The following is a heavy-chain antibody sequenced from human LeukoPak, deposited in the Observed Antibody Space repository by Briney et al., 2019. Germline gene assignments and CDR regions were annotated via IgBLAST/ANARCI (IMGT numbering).Heavy chain of an antibody. V-gene: IGHV3-30*03. CDR2: ISYDGSNK. CDR1: GFTFSSYG. CDR3: ALTDA. J-gene: IGHJ5*01. Sequence: GGSLRLSCAASGFTFSSYGMHWVRQAPGKGLEWVAVISYDGSNKYYANSAKGRFTISRDNSKNTLYLQMNSLRAEDTAVYYCALTDASGPGTLVTASS.